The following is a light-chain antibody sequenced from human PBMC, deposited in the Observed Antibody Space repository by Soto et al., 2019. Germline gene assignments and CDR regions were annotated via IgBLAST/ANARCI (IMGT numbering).Light chain of an antibody. V-gene: IGLV2-14*01. CDR2: DVS. J-gene: IGLJ1*01. CDR1: SSDVGGYNY. CDR3: SSYTSSSTLLYV. Sequence: QSALTQPASVSGSPGQSITISCTGTSSDVGGYNYVSWYQQHPGKAPKLMIYDVSNRPSGVSNRFSGSKSGNTDSLTISGLQAEDEADYYCSSYTSSSTLLYVFGTGTKVTLL.